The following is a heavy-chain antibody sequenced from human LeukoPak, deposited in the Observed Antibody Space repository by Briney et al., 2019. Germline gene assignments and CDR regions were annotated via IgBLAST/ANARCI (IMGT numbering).Heavy chain of an antibody. D-gene: IGHD2-8*02. CDR2: IFPSGGEI. Sequence: QAGGSLRLSCAASGFTCTFAMIWVRQPPGKGLEWVSSIFPSGGEIHYADSVRGRFTISRDNSKSTLSLQMNSLRAEDTAIYYCATYRQVLLPFESWGQGTLVTVSS. V-gene: IGHV3-23*01. CDR3: ATYRQVLLPFES. CDR1: GFTCTFA. J-gene: IGHJ4*02.